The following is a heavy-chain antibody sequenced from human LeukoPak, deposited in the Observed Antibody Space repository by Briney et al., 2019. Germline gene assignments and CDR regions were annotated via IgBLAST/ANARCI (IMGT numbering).Heavy chain of an antibody. V-gene: IGHV4-34*01. J-gene: IGHJ4*02. D-gene: IGHD3-16*02. CDR2: INHSGST. CDR3: ARGIIDWSSTKYYFDY. CDR1: GGSFSGYY. Sequence: PSVTLSLTCAVYGGSFSGYYWSWIRQPPGKGLEWIGEINHSGSTNYNPSLKSRVTISVDTSKNQFSLKLSSVTAADTAVYYCARGIIDWSSTKYYFDYWGQGTLVTVSS.